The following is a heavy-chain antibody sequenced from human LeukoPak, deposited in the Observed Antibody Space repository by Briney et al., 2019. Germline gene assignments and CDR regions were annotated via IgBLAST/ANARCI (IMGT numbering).Heavy chain of an antibody. CDR1: GGTFSSYA. CDR2: IIPIFGTA. D-gene: IGHD1-14*01. Sequence: ASVQVSCQASGGTFSSYAISWVRQARGQGLKWMGRIIPIFGTANYAQKSQGRVTITTDESTGTAYMELSSLRSEDTAVYYCAYGSLYPGNDAFDIWGQGTMVTVSS. J-gene: IGHJ3*02. V-gene: IGHV1-69*05. CDR3: AYGSLYPGNDAFDI.